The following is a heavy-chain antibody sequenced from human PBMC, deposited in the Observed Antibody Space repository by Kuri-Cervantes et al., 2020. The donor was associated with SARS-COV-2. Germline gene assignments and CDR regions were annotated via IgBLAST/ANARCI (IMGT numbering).Heavy chain of an antibody. V-gene: IGHV3-23*01. Sequence: GESLKISCAASGFTSSSYAMSWVRQAPGKGLEWVSAISGSGGSTYYADSVKGRFTISRDNSKNSLYLQMNSLRTEDTALYYCAKDKAKKNDYYYYYYMDVWGKGTTVTVSS. CDR1: GFTSSSYA. CDR3: AKDKAKKNDYYYYYYMDV. J-gene: IGHJ6*03. CDR2: ISGSGGST.